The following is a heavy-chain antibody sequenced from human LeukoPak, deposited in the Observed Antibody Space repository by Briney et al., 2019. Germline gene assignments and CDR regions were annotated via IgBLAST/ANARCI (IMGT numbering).Heavy chain of an antibody. Sequence: PSGTLSLTCTVSGGSISSGSYYWSWIRQPAGKGLEWIGRIYTSGSTNYNPSLKSRVTISVDTSKNQFSLKLSSVTAADTAVYYCARGGPAIVGATNNWFDPWGQGTLVTVSS. CDR1: GGSISSGSYY. V-gene: IGHV4-61*02. CDR2: IYTSGST. J-gene: IGHJ5*02. D-gene: IGHD1-26*01. CDR3: ARGGPAIVGATNNWFDP.